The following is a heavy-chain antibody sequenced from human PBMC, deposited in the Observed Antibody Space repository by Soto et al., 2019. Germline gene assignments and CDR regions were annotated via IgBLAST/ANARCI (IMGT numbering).Heavy chain of an antibody. V-gene: IGHV3-30*03. CDR3: TGGVASCD. CDR2: ISRDGNTK. J-gene: IGHJ4*02. D-gene: IGHD2-8*02. Sequence: QVQLVESGGGVVQPGRSLRLSCAVSGFTVSTFGIHWVLQAPGKGLELVAVISRDGNTKFYADSVKGRFTISRDNSRNTLFLEMNSMRGDDRAVYYGTGGVASCDWGPGTLVTVSS. CDR1: GFTVSTFG.